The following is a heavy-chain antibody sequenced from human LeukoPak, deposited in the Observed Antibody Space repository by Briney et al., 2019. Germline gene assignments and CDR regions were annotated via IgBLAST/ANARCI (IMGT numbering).Heavy chain of an antibody. CDR3: ARALDGYNYLHYYYYGMDV. CDR1: GGSISSSSYY. CDR2: IYYSGST. Sequence: SETLSLTCTVSGGSISSSSYYWGWIRQPPGKGLEWIGSIYYSGSTYYNPSLKSRVTISVDTSKHQFSLKLSSVTAADTAVYYCARALDGYNYLHYYYYGMDVWGQGTTVTVSS. J-gene: IGHJ6*01. V-gene: IGHV4-39*01. D-gene: IGHD5-24*01.